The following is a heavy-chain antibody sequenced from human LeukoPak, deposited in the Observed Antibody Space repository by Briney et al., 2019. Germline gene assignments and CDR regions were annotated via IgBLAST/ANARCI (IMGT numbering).Heavy chain of an antibody. Sequence: GGSLRLSCAASGFTFSSYSMNWVRQAPGKGLEWVSYISSSGNTIYYADSVKGRFTISRDNAKNSLYLQMNSLRAEDTAVYYCARDLYVGATFDYWGQGTLVTVSS. D-gene: IGHD1-26*01. CDR3: ARDLYVGATFDY. J-gene: IGHJ4*02. V-gene: IGHV3-48*01. CDR2: ISSSGNTI. CDR1: GFTFSSYS.